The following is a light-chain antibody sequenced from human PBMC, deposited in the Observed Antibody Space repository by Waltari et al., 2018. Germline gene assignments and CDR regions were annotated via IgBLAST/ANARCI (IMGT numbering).Light chain of an antibody. Sequence: DVAMTQSPLSLPVTLGQPASISCRSSQSLVSSDGNTYFNWFQQRPCQSPRRLLYKVSNRDSGVPDRFSGSGSGTDFTLRISRVEAEDVGVYYCMQGTHWPWTFGQGTKVEIK. CDR1: QSLVSSDGNTY. CDR3: MQGTHWPWT. J-gene: IGKJ1*01. CDR2: KVS. V-gene: IGKV2-30*01.